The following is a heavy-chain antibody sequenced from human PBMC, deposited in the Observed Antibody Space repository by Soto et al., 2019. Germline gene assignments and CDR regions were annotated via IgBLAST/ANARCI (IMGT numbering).Heavy chain of an antibody. J-gene: IGHJ5*02. D-gene: IGHD1-26*01. V-gene: IGHV1-24*01. CDR1: GYTLTELS. Sequence: ASVKVSCKVSGYTLTELSMHWVRQAPGKGLEWMGGFDPEDGETIYAQKFQGRVTMTEDTSTDTAYMELSSLRSEDTAVYYCATGGVVGASVHWFDPWGQGTLVTVSS. CDR3: ATGGVVGASVHWFDP. CDR2: FDPEDGET.